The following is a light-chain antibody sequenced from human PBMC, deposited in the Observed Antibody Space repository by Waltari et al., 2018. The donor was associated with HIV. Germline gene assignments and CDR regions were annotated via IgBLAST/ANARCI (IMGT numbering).Light chain of an antibody. CDR2: DKD. CDR1: TSDIEKSY. J-gene: IGLJ3*02. CDR3: GTWDNSLSPWV. V-gene: IGLV1-51*01. Sequence: QPVLTQPTSVSAAQAPTVTISCSRSTSDIEKSYPSWYQQLPGTAPKLIIYDKDKRPSGIPDRFSASKSGTSATLGITGLQTGDEADYYCGTWDNSLSPWVFGGGTKLTVL.